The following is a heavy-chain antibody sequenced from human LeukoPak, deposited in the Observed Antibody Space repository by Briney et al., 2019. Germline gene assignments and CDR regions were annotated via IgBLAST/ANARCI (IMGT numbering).Heavy chain of an antibody. Sequence: PGGSLRLSCAASGFTFSSYSMNWVRQAPGKGLEWVSSISSSSSYIYYADSVKGRFTISRDNAKNSLYLQMNSLRAEDTAVYYCAREGPVVVVAATIPYYYYGMDVWGQGTTVTVSS. CDR1: GFTFSSYS. V-gene: IGHV3-21*01. J-gene: IGHJ6*02. D-gene: IGHD2-15*01. CDR3: AREGPVVVVAATIPYYYYGMDV. CDR2: ISSSSSYI.